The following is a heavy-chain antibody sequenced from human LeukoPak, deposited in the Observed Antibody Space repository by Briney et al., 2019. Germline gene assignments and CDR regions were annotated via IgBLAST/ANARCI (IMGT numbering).Heavy chain of an antibody. V-gene: IGHV3-21*01. J-gene: IGHJ4*02. CDR2: ISSSSSYI. CDR3: ARARFAVTRGFDY. D-gene: IGHD4-23*01. Sequence: GGSLRLSCAASGFTFSSYSMNWVRQAPGKGLEWVSSISSSSSYIYYADSVKGRFTISRDNAKHSLYLQMNSLRAEDTAVYYCARARFAVTRGFDYWGQGTLVTVSS. CDR1: GFTFSSYS.